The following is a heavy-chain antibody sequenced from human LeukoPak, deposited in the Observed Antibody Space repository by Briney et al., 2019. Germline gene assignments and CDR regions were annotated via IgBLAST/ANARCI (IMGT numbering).Heavy chain of an antibody. CDR1: GYTFTDSD. J-gene: IGHJ3*02. CDR2: MNPNSGKT. CDR3: ARGDFGETNTAFDI. Sequence: VASVTVSCKTSGYTFTDSDIHWVRQAPGQGLEWMGWMNPNSGKTNYAQKLQGRVTFSRNTSLSVAYMELSGLRSEDAAVYFCARGDFGETNTAFDIWGQGTMVAVSS. V-gene: IGHV1-8*03. D-gene: IGHD4-17*01.